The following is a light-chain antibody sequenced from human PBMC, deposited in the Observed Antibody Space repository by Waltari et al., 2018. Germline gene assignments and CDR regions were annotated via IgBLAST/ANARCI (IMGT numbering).Light chain of an antibody. CDR3: SSYTNNAGV. J-gene: IGLJ1*01. Sequence: QSALTQPASVSGSPGQSITISCTGTSSDVGGYNYVPWYQQHPGKAPKLMIYEVSNRPSGVSNRFSGSKSGNTASLTISGLQAEDEADYYCSSYTNNAGVFGTGTKVTVL. V-gene: IGLV2-14*01. CDR2: EVS. CDR1: SSDVGGYNY.